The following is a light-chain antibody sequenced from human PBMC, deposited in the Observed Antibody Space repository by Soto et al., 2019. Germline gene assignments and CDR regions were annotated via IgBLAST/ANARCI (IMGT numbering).Light chain of an antibody. Sequence: QMTHSPATLSAPVVGIVTITSRASQSISTWLAWYQQKPGQAPKLLIYDASDLGSGVPSRFSGSGSGTEFTLTISSLQPDDFATYYCQQSYSSPPTFGQGTKVDIK. CDR1: QSISTW. J-gene: IGKJ1*01. CDR2: DAS. CDR3: QQSYSSPPT. V-gene: IGKV1-5*01.